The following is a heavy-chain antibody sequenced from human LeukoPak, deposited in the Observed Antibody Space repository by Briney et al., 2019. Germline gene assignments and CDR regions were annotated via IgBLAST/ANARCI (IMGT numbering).Heavy chain of an antibody. CDR2: ISYDGSNK. CDR1: GFTFSSYG. CDR3: AKDPHYGNSYYYYGMDV. D-gene: IGHD4-17*01. Sequence: GRSLRLSCAASGFTFSSYGMHWVRQAPGKGLEWVAVISYDGSNKYYADSVKGRFTISRDNSKNTLYLQMNSLRAEDTAVYYCAKDPHYGNSYYYYGMDVWGQGTTVTVSS. J-gene: IGHJ6*02. V-gene: IGHV3-30*18.